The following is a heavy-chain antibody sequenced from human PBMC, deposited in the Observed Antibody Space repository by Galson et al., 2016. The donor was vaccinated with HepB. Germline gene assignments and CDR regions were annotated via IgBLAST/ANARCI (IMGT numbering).Heavy chain of an antibody. D-gene: IGHD3-3*01. J-gene: IGHJ4*02. CDR2: ISSSSSYR. Sequence: SLRLSCAASGFTFSSYSMNWVRQAPGKGLEWVSSISSSSSYRYYADSVKGRFTISRDNAKNSLYLHMNSLRVEDTAVYYCARVYGYDFWPFDYWGQGTLVTVSS. CDR3: ARVYGYDFWPFDY. V-gene: IGHV3-21*01. CDR1: GFTFSSYS.